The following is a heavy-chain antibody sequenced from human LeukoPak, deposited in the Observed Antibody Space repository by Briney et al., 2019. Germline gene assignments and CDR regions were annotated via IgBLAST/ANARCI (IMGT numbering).Heavy chain of an antibody. CDR1: GYTFTSYY. Sequence: ASVKVSCKASGYTFTSYYMHWVRQAPGQGLEWMGIINPSGGSTSYAQKFQGRVTITADKSTSTAYMELSSLRSEDTAVYYCARERTTVTMPNLRPQYYFDYWGQGTLVTVSS. J-gene: IGHJ4*02. V-gene: IGHV1-46*01. CDR3: ARERTTVTMPNLRPQYYFDY. CDR2: INPSGGST. D-gene: IGHD4-17*01.